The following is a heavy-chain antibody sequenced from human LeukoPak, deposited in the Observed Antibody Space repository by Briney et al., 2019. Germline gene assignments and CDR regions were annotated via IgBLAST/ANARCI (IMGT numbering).Heavy chain of an antibody. CDR1: GFTFSSYS. Sequence: GSLRLSCAASGFTFSSYSMNWVRQAPGKGLEWVSSISSSSSYIYYADSVEGRFTISRDNAKNSLYLQMNSLRAEDTAVYYCASDRTYSNDMDVWGKGTTVTVSS. V-gene: IGHV3-21*01. CDR2: ISSSSSYI. J-gene: IGHJ6*03. CDR3: ASDRTYSNDMDV. D-gene: IGHD6-13*01.